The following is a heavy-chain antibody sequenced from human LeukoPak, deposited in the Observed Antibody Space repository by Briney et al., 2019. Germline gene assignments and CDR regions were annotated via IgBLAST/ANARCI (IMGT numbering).Heavy chain of an antibody. D-gene: IGHD2/OR15-2a*01. CDR1: GFTFSSYA. CDR3: ARDHKDYLVDY. CDR2: ISYDGSNK. Sequence: GRSLRLSCAASGFTFSSYAMHWVRQAPGKGLEWVAVISYDGSNKYYADSVKGRFTISRDNSKNTLYLQMNSLRAEDTAVYYCARDHKDYLVDYWGQGILVTVSS. V-gene: IGHV3-30*04. J-gene: IGHJ4*02.